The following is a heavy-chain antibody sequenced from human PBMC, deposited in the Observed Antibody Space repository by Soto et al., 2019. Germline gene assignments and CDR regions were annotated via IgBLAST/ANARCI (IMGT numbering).Heavy chain of an antibody. CDR3: ASHRVLTEDAFDI. J-gene: IGHJ3*02. Sequence: ASVKVSCKASGYTFTSYGISWVRQAPGQGLEGMGWISAYNGNTNYAQKLQGRVTMTTDTSTSTAYMELRSLRSDDTAVYYCASHRVLTEDAFDIWGQGTMVTVSS. CDR2: ISAYNGNT. V-gene: IGHV1-18*01. CDR1: GYTFTSYG. D-gene: IGHD7-27*01.